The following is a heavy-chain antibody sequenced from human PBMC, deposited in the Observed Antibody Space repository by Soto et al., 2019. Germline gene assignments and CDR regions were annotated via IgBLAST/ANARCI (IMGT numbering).Heavy chain of an antibody. CDR1: GYTFTSYA. J-gene: IGHJ4*02. CDR2: INAGNGNT. Sequence: ASVKVSCKASGYTFTSYAMHWVRQAPGQRLEWMGWINAGNGNTKYSQKFQGRVTITRDTSASTAYMELSSLRSEDTAVYYCARIARPRNIVVVTNYFDYWGQGTLVTVSS. CDR3: ARIARPRNIVVVTNYFDY. V-gene: IGHV1-3*01. D-gene: IGHD2-21*02.